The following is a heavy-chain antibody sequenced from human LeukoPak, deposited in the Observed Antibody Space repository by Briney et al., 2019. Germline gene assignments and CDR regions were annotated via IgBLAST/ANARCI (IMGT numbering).Heavy chain of an antibody. CDR3: ARDLSGGAAIDY. CDR2: IYHSGST. D-gene: IGHD1-26*01. V-gene: IGHV4-30-2*01. CDR1: GGSISSGGYS. J-gene: IGHJ4*02. Sequence: SQTLSLTCAVSGGSISSGGYSWSWIRQPPGKGLEWIGYIYHSGSTYYHPSLKSRVTISVDRSKNQFSLKLSSVTAADTAVYYCARDLSGGAAIDYWGQGTLVTVSS.